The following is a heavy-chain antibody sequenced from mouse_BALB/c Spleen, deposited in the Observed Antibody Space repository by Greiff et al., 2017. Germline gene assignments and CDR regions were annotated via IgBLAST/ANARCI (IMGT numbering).Heavy chain of an antibody. CDR3: ARRITKEAMDY. Sequence: DVHLVESGPGLVKPSQSLSLTCTVTGYSITSDYAWNWIRQFPGNKLEWMGYISYSGSTSYNPSLKSRISITRDTSKNQFFLQLNSVTTEDTATYYCARRITKEAMDYWGQGTSVTVSS. CDR2: ISYSGST. J-gene: IGHJ4*01. V-gene: IGHV3-2*02. CDR1: GYSITSDYA. D-gene: IGHD1-1*01.